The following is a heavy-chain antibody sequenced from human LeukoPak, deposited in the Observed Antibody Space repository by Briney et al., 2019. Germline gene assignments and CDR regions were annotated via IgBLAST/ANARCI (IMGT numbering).Heavy chain of an antibody. D-gene: IGHD4-23*01. CDR3: ARGVGGNSVSDYSYYYMHV. J-gene: IGHJ6*03. CDR2: ISTSGST. V-gene: IGHV4-61*02. Sequence: SETLSLTCTVSGDSISSGSYYWSWIRRPAGKGLEWIGRISTSGSTNYNPSLKSRVTISVDTSKNQFSLMLSSVTAADTAVYYCARGVGGNSVSDYSYYYMHVWGKGTTVTVSS. CDR1: GDSISSGSYY.